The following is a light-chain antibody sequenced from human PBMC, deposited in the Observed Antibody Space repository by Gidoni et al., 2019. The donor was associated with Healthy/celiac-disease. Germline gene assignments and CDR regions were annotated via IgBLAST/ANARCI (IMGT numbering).Light chain of an antibody. J-gene: IGKJ1*01. Sequence: EIVLTQSPATLSLSPGERATLSCRASQSVGSYLAWYQQKPGQAPRLLIYATSSRATGIPARFSGSGSGTDFTLTISSLEPEDFAVYYCQQRYNWPWTFGQGTKVDIK. CDR2: ATS. CDR3: QQRYNWPWT. V-gene: IGKV3-11*01. CDR1: QSVGSY.